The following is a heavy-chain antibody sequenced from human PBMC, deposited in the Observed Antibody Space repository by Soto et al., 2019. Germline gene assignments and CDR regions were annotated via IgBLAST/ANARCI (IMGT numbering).Heavy chain of an antibody. CDR1: GGSISDYY. J-gene: IGHJ3*02. CDR3: ARTPDI. CDR2: IYYSGTT. V-gene: IGHV4-59*12. Sequence: SETLSLTCTVSGGSISDYYWSWIRQPPGKGLEWIGYIYYSGTTNYSPSLKSRVTISVDRSKNQFSLKLSSVTAADTAVYYCARTPDIWGQGTMVTVSS.